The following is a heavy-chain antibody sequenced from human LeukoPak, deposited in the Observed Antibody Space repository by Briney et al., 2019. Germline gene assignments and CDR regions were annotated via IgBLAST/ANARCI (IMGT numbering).Heavy chain of an antibody. CDR1: GFAFNYSA. J-gene: IGHJ4*02. Sequence: GGSLRLSCAASGFAFNYSAMHWVRQAPGKGLEWVSVISWDSATIEYADSVKGRFTISRDNAKNSLYLQMNSLRAEDTALYFCAKDMRGTAMSTSSLDYWGQGTLVTVSS. V-gene: IGHV3-9*01. CDR2: ISWDSATI. CDR3: AKDMRGTAMSTSSLDY. D-gene: IGHD5-18*01.